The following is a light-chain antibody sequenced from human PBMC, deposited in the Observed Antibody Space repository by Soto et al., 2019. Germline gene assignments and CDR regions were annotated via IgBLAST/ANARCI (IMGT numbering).Light chain of an antibody. Sequence: QSVLTQPPSASGTPGQRVTISCSGSSSNIGSNYVYWYQQLPGTAPKLLIYRNNQRTSGVPDRLSGCKSGTSASLAISGLPSEDEADFCCAARDDCLSGVVFGVGTKLTVL. CDR3: AARDDCLSGVV. V-gene: IGLV1-47*01. CDR2: RNN. CDR1: SSNIGSNY. J-gene: IGLJ2*01.